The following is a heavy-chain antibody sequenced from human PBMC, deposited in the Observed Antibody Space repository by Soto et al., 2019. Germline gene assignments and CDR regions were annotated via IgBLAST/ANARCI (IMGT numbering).Heavy chain of an antibody. CDR3: ARDAAAGLNDY. D-gene: IGHD6-13*01. V-gene: IGHV1-18*01. J-gene: IGHJ4*02. CDR1: GYTFTSYG. CDR2: ISAYNGNT. Sequence: QVQLVQSGAEVKKPGASVKVSCKASGYTFTSYGISWVRQAPGQGLEWMGWISAYNGNTKYVQKFQGRVTMTTDTTTSTAYMELRSLRPDDTAVYYCARDAAAGLNDYWGQGTLVTVSS.